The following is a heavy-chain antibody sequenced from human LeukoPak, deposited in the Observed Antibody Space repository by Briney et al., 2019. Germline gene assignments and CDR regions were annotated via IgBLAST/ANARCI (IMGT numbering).Heavy chain of an antibody. J-gene: IGHJ4*02. CDR1: GFTFSSYA. D-gene: IGHD1-26*01. Sequence: GGSLRLSCAASGFTFSSYAMSWVRQAPGKGLEWISAISGSGGSTYYADSVKGRFTISRDNSKKTLYLQMNSLRAEDTAVYYCAKDTGSGSYPPGWGQGTLVTVSS. V-gene: IGHV3-23*01. CDR3: AKDTGSGSYPPG. CDR2: ISGSGGST.